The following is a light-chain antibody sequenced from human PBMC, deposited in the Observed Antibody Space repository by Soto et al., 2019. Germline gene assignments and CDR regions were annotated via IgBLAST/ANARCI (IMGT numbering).Light chain of an antibody. V-gene: IGLV1-40*01. J-gene: IGLJ1*01. CDR1: SSNFGAGYD. CDR2: EVS. Sequence: QSVLTQPPSVSGAPGQRVTISCTGSSSNFGAGYDVHWYQQLPGTAPKLLIYEVSYRPSGVSNRFSGSKSGNMASLTISGLQAEDEADYYCSSYTSSNTLEVFGSGTKLTVL. CDR3: SSYTSSNTLEV.